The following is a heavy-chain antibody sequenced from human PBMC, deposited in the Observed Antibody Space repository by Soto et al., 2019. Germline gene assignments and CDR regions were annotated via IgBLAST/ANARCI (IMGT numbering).Heavy chain of an antibody. Sequence: PGGSLRLSCAASGFTFSNAWMSWVRQAQGKGLEWVGRIKSNTDGGTTDYAAPVKGRFTISRDDSTNTQYLQMNSLKTEDTAVYYCKTDSDYYDLDYLGQGTLVTVYS. D-gene: IGHD3-22*01. V-gene: IGHV3-15*01. CDR2: IKSNTDGGTT. CDR3: KTDSDYYDLDY. CDR1: GFTFSNAW. J-gene: IGHJ4*02.